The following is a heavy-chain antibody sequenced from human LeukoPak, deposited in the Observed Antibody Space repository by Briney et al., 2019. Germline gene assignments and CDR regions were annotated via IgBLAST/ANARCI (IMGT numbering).Heavy chain of an antibody. V-gene: IGHV4-59*01. J-gene: IGHJ4*02. CDR1: GGSISSYY. D-gene: IGHD3-3*01. CDR3: ARGLFGVFDY. CDR2: IYYSGST. Sequence: SETLSLTCTVSGGSISSYYWSWIRQPPGKGLEWIGYIYYSGSTNYNPSLKSRVTISVDTSKTQFSLKLSSVTAADTAVYYCARGLFGVFDYWGQGTLVTVSS.